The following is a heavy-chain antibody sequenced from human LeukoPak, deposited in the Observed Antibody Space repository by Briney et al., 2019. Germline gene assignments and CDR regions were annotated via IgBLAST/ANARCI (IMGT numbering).Heavy chain of an antibody. J-gene: IGHJ3*02. CDR3: AKVRWWQQLGIDAFDI. Sequence: PGGSLRLSCAASGFTFSSYAMSWVRQAPGKGLEWVSAISGSGGSTYYADSVNGRFTISRDNSKNTLYLQMNSLRAEDTAVYYCAKVRWWQQLGIDAFDIWGQGTMVTVSS. CDR1: GFTFSSYA. CDR2: ISGSGGST. D-gene: IGHD6-13*01. V-gene: IGHV3-23*01.